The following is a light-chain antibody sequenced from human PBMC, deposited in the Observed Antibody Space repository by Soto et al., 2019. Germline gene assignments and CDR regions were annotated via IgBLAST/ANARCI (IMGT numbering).Light chain of an antibody. CDR3: CSYEGSYSYV. CDR2: NVN. CDR1: DSNIGFYNF. V-gene: IGLV2-11*01. J-gene: IGLJ1*01. Sequence: QSVLTQPRSVSGSPGQSVTISCTGTDSNIGFYNFVSWYQQHPDKAPHLVIYNVNKRPSGVPDRFSGSKSGNTASLTISGLQADDEADYYCCSYEGSYSYVFGIGTKVTVL.